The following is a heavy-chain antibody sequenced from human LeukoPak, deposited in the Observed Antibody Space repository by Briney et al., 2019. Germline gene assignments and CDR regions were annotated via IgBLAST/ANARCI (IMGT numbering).Heavy chain of an antibody. D-gene: IGHD6-19*01. CDR1: GYTFTSYY. CDR2: INPSGGST. J-gene: IGHJ6*02. CDR3: ARVSAVAGTFYYYGMDV. Sequence: ASVKVSCKASGYTFTSYYMHWVRPAPGQGLEWMGIINPSGGSTSYAQKFQGRVTMTRDTSTSTVYMELSSLRSEDTAVYYCARVSAVAGTFYYYGMDVWGQGTTVTVSS. V-gene: IGHV1-46*01.